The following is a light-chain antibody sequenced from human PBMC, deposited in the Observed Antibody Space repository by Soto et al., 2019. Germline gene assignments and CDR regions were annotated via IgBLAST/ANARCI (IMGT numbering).Light chain of an antibody. Sequence: EIVLTQSPGTLSLSPGERAILSCRASQSVSSSYLAWYQHKPGQAPRLLIYGASSRTTGIPDRFSGSGSGTDFTLTISRLEPEDFAVYYCQQYGSSPPLSFGGGTKVEIK. CDR2: GAS. CDR1: QSVSSSY. J-gene: IGKJ4*01. CDR3: QQYGSSPPLS. V-gene: IGKV3-20*01.